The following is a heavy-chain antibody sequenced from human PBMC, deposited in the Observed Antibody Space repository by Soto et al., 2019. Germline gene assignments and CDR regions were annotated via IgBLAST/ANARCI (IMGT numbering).Heavy chain of an antibody. CDR1: GVTFSSYS. J-gene: IGHJ3*02. CDR3: AIRCSGGSCTDAFDI. Sequence: GGXLRLSCAASGVTFSSYSMNWVRQAPGKGLEWVSSISSSSSYIYYADAVKGRFTISRDNDKNSLYLQMNGLRAEDTAVYYCAIRCSGGSCTDAFDIWGQGTMVTVSS. D-gene: IGHD2-15*01. CDR2: ISSSSSYI. V-gene: IGHV3-21*01.